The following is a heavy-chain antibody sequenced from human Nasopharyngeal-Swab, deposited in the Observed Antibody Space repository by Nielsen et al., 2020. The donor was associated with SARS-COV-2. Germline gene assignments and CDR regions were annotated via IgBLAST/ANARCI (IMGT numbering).Heavy chain of an antibody. D-gene: IGHD3-16*01. CDR3: ARDFGATHLRAYGY. Sequence: GGSLRLSCAASGFAFATFTMNWVRQSPGQGLEWVSSVSGTSRSIYYADSVKGRFTISRDNAHNSLYLQMDSLRAEDTAVYYCARDFGATHLRAYGYWGQGALVTVSS. V-gene: IGHV3-21*01. CDR2: VSGTSRSI. CDR1: GFAFATFT. J-gene: IGHJ4*02.